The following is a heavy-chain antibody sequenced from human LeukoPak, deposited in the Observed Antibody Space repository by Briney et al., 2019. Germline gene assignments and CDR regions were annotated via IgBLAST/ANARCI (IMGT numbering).Heavy chain of an antibody. V-gene: IGHV3-21*01. D-gene: IGHD1-1*01. Sequence: GGSLRLSCAASGFTFSSYNMNWVRQAPGKGLEWISSISGDSTYIYYADSVKGRFTISRDNSKNSLYLRTSSLRAEDSAVYYCARVRSNVDFDYWGQGTLVTVSS. J-gene: IGHJ4*02. CDR1: GFTFSSYN. CDR3: ARVRSNVDFDY. CDR2: ISGDSTYI.